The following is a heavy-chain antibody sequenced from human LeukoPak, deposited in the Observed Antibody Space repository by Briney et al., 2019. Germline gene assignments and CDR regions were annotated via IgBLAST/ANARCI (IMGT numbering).Heavy chain of an antibody. CDR3: ARARVGIAMFTWLNWYFDL. CDR2: ISYDGSNK. D-gene: IGHD5-18*01. V-gene: IGHV3-30-3*01. CDR1: GFTVSNDS. J-gene: IGHJ2*01. Sequence: GGSLRLSWAAAGFTVSNDSIHWVRQAPGKGLEWVAVISYDGSNKYYADSVKGRFTISRDNSKNALYLQMNSLRAEDTAVYYCARARVGIAMFTWLNWYFDLWGRGTLVTVSS.